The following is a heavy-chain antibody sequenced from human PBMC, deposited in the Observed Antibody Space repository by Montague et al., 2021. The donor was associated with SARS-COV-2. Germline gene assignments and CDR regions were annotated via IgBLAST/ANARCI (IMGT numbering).Heavy chain of an antibody. D-gene: IGHD1-26*01. CDR3: ARCHILGLGARGFEH. CDR1: GGLFNTDPWNSDF. V-gene: IGHV4-61*03. CDR2: IHYXGYT. J-gene: IGHJ4*02. Sequence: SETLSLTCTVSGGLFNTDPWNSDFWSWIRQTPGKELERIGWIHYXGYTNYNPSLKSRVTISIDTSKRYFSLRLNFLTATDTAVYYCARCHILGLGARGFEHWGQGTLVTVSS.